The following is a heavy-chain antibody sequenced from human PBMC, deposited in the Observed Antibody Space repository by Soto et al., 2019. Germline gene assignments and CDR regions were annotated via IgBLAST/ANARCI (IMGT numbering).Heavy chain of an antibody. J-gene: IGHJ4*01. CDR3: ARVTYRYGWIFDY. CDR1: GFTFSSHW. Sequence: EVQLVESGGGLVQPGGSLRLSCAASGFTFSSHWMSWVRQAPGKGLEWVANIKQDGSEKYYVDSVRGRFTVSRDNAKNPLYLQMNSLRAEDTAVYICARVTYRYGWIFDYWGQGTLVTVSS. V-gene: IGHV3-7*01. CDR2: IKQDGSEK. D-gene: IGHD3-16*02.